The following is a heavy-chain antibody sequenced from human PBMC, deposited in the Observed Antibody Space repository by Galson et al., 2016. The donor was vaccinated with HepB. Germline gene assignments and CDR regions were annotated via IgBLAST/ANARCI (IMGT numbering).Heavy chain of an antibody. V-gene: IGHV3-23*01. J-gene: IGHJ4*02. CDR2: ISGRGDTT. CDR1: GFTFSTYA. D-gene: IGHD2-8*01. CDR3: AKSLYGGMDY. Sequence: SLRLSCAASGFTFSTYAMSWVRQTPGKGLEWVSGISGRGDTTNYVDSVKGRFTVSRDNSKNTLYLQMNGLRGEDTAVYYCAKSLYGGMDYWGQGTLVTVSS.